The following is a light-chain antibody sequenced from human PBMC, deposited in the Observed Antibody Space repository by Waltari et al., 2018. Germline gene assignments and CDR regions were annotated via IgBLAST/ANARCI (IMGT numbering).Light chain of an antibody. Sequence: SYELAQPPSVSVSPGQTASITCPGDKLGDKFVSWYQQKPGQSPVLLMYQDIKPPSGIPERFSGSNSGNTATLTISGTQAMDEADYYCQTWDSSTVVFGGGTQLTVL. CDR3: QTWDSSTVV. V-gene: IGLV3-1*01. J-gene: IGLJ2*01. CDR1: KLGDKF. CDR2: QDI.